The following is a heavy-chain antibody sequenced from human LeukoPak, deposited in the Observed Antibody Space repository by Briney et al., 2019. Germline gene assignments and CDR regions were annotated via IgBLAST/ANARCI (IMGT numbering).Heavy chain of an antibody. CDR3: ARDGMDSYDSSGYYPIDY. Sequence: ASVTVSCKASRYTFTVYYMHWVRQAPGQGLEWMGWINPNSGGTNYAQKFQGRVTMTRDTSISTAYMELSRLRSDDTAVYYCARDGMDSYDSSGYYPIDYWGQGTLVTVSS. CDR2: INPNSGGT. J-gene: IGHJ4*02. V-gene: IGHV1-2*02. D-gene: IGHD3-22*01. CDR1: RYTFTVYY.